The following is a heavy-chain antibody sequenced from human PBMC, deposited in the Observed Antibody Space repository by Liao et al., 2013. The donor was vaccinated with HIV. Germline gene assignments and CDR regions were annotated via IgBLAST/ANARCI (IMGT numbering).Heavy chain of an antibody. V-gene: IGHV4-59*01. CDR2: IYYSGST. CDR1: GGSISSYY. J-gene: IGHJ3*02. Sequence: QVQLQQSGPGLLKPSETLSLSCTVSGGSISSYYWSWIRQPPGKGLEWIGYIYYSGSTKYNPTLKSRVTISVDTSKNQFSLKMSSVSAADTAVYYCARVREIVVAPEAIGAFDIWGQGTMVTVSS. D-gene: IGHD2-2*02. CDR3: ARVREIVVAPEAIGAFDI.